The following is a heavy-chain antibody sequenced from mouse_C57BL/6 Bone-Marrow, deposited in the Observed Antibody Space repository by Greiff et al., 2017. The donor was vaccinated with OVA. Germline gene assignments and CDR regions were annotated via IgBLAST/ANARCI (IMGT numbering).Heavy chain of an antibody. CDR3: ARRDVYYDYDGYAMDY. D-gene: IGHD2-4*01. V-gene: IGHV1-26*01. CDR2: INPNNGGT. CDR1: GYTFTDYY. Sequence: VQLQQSGPELVKPGASVKISCKASGYTFTDYYMNWVKQSHGKSLEWIGDINPNNGGTSYNQKFKGKATLTVDKSSSTAYMELRSLTSEDSAVYYCARRDVYYDYDGYAMDYWGQGTSVTVSS. J-gene: IGHJ4*01.